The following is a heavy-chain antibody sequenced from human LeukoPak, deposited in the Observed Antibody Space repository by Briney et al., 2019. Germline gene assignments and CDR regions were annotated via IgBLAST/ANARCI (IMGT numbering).Heavy chain of an antibody. CDR3: ARADIRAIASSGWYGFDY. Sequence: ASVKVSCKASGYTFNSYGISWVRQAPGQGLEWMGWISAYNGNTNYAQKVQGRVAMTTDTSTSTAYMELRSLRSDDTAVYYCARADIRAIASSGWYGFDYWGQGTLVTVSS. V-gene: IGHV1-18*01. J-gene: IGHJ4*02. CDR1: GYTFNSYG. D-gene: IGHD6-19*01. CDR2: ISAYNGNT.